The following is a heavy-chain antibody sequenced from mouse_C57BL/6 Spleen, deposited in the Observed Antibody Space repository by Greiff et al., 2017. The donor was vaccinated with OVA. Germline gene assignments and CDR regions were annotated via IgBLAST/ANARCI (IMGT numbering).Heavy chain of an antibody. V-gene: IGHV1-69*01. J-gene: IGHJ4*01. CDR2: IDPSDSYT. CDR3: ASTIVTTSAMDY. CDR1: GYTFTSYW. D-gene: IGHD2-5*01. Sequence: QVQLQQPGAELVMPGASVKLSCKASGYTFTSYWMHWVKQRPGQGLEWIGEIDPSDSYTNYNQKFKGKSTLTVDKSSSTAYMQLSSLTSEDSAVYYCASTIVTTSAMDYWGQGTSVTVSS.